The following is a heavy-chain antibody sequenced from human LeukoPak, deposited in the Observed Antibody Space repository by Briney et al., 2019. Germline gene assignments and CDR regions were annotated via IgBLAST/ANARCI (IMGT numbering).Heavy chain of an antibody. CDR1: GGSFSGYF. Sequence: SETLSLTCAVYGGSFSGYFWTWIRQPLGKGLEWIAEINHSGSTRYNPSLKSRVTISVDTSKNQFSLKLSSVTAADTAVYYCAAVPESYYTVYYFNYWGQGTLVTVSS. CDR3: AAVPESYYTVYYFNY. V-gene: IGHV4-34*01. D-gene: IGHD3-10*01. CDR2: INHSGST. J-gene: IGHJ4*02.